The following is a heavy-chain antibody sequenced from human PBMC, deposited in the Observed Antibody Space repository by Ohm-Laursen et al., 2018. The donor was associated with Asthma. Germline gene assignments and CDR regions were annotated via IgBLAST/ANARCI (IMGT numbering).Heavy chain of an antibody. CDR3: AKGYSSGWYHHYFDY. D-gene: IGHD6-19*01. V-gene: IGHV3-21*01. CDR1: GFTFSYYS. Sequence: SLRLSCSASGFTFSYYSMIWVRQAPGTGLEWVSAISSNSDYIFYADSVKGRFTISRDNAKNSLYLQMNSLRAEDTAVYYCAKGYSSGWYHHYFDYWGQGTLVTVSS. J-gene: IGHJ4*02. CDR2: ISSNSDYI.